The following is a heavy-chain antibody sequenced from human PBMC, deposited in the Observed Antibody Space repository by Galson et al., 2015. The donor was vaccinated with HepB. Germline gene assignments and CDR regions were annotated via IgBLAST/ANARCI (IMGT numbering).Heavy chain of an antibody. Sequence: SLRLSCAASGVTFSDYWMSWVRQAPGKGLEWVANINLNGGEERYADFVRGRFSISRGNVRSSLYLQMNSLRADDTAVYYCARGGPYYNTLTGLYNGRFDYWGQGTLVTVSS. CDR1: GVTFSDYW. D-gene: IGHD3-9*01. J-gene: IGHJ4*02. CDR3: ARGGPYYNTLTGLYNGRFDY. CDR2: INLNGGEE. V-gene: IGHV3-7*03.